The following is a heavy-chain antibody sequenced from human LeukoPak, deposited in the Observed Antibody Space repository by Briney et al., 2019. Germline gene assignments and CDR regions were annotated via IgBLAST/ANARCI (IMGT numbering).Heavy chain of an antibody. Sequence: PGGSLRLSCAASGFTFSSYSMKWVRQAPGEGLEWVSYISGSSNTIYYADSVKGRFTISRDTAKNSLYLQMNSLRDEDSAVYYCARGYCSSNSCAFDYWGQGTLVTVSS. J-gene: IGHJ4*02. D-gene: IGHD2-2*01. CDR1: GFTFSSYS. CDR2: ISGSSNTI. CDR3: ARGYCSSNSCAFDY. V-gene: IGHV3-48*02.